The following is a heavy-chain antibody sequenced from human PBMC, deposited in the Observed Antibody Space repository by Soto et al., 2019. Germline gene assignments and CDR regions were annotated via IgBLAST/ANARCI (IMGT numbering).Heavy chain of an antibody. V-gene: IGHV4-34*09. CDR1: GGSFSGYY. J-gene: IGHJ5*02. CDR3: ARALQYYDCVLDP. D-gene: IGHD3-22*01. Sequence: SETLSLTCAVYGGSFSGYYWSWIRKHPGKGQEWIGEINHSGRTYYNPSLKSRLTISLDSSENQFSLRLTSVTAAATAMYYCARALQYYDCVLDPWGKGTLVPVSS. CDR2: INHSGRT.